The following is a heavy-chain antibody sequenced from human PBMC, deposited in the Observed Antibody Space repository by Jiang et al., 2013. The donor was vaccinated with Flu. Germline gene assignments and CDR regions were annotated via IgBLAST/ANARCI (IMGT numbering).Heavy chain of an antibody. J-gene: IGHJ6*02. V-gene: IGHV4-30-4*01. CDR2: IYYSGST. CDR3: ARAASSASSSGYYSPPPRLPYYYYYYGMDV. Sequence: GSGLVKPSQTLSLTCTVSGGSISSGDYYWSWIRQPPGKGLEWIGYIYYSGSTYYNPSLKSRVTISVDTSKNQFSLKLSSVTAADTAVYYCARAASSASSSGYYSPPPRLPYYYYYYGMDVWGQG. CDR1: GGSISSGDYY. D-gene: IGHD3-22*01.